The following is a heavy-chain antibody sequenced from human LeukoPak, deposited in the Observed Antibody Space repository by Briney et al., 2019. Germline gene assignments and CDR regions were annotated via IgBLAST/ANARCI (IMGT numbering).Heavy chain of an antibody. Sequence: AGGSLRLSCAASGFSLSSYGMHWVRQAPGKGLEWVAFIRYDGSNKYYADSVKGRFTISRDNSKNTLYLQMNSLRAEDTAVYYCAKELEWELPFDYWGQGTLVTVSS. J-gene: IGHJ4*02. D-gene: IGHD1-26*01. CDR1: GFSLSSYG. CDR2: IRYDGSNK. CDR3: AKELEWELPFDY. V-gene: IGHV3-30*02.